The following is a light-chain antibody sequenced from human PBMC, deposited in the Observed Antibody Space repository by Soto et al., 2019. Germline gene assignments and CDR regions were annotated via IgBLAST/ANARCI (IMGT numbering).Light chain of an antibody. Sequence: EIVLTQSPGTLFLSPGERATLSCRASQSVRSSYLAWYQQKPGQSPRLLIYGASNRATGIPDMFSGSGSGTDFTLAISRLEPEDFALYYCQQYGSSPTFGQGTKVEI. CDR3: QQYGSSPT. J-gene: IGKJ1*01. CDR1: QSVRSSY. CDR2: GAS. V-gene: IGKV3-20*01.